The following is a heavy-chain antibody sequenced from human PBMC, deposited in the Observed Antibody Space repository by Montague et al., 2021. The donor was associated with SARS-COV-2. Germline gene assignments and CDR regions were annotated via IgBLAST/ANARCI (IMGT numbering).Heavy chain of an antibody. CDR3: ARVGRQQLVRLSGMDV. Sequence: CAISGDSVSSSSAAWNWIRQSPSRGLEWLGRTYYTSKWNYNYPLSLQGXLTIRPDMSRNQFSLKLSSVTAADTAVYYCARVGRQQLVRLSGMDVWGQGTTVTVSS. V-gene: IGHV6-1*01. D-gene: IGHD6-13*01. J-gene: IGHJ6*02. CDR1: GDSVSSSSAA. CDR2: TYYTSKWNY.